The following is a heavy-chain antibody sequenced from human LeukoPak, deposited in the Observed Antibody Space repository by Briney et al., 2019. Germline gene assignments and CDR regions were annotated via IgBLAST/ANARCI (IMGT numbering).Heavy chain of an antibody. CDR2: INHSGST. CDR1: VGSFSGYY. D-gene: IGHD5-24*01. CDR3: ARIDGYNTLDY. J-gene: IGHJ4*02. V-gene: IGHV4-34*01. Sequence: PLETLSLTSAVYVGSFSGYYWSWIREPPGRGLEWIGEINHSGSTNYNPSLKSRVTISVDTSKNQSSLKLSSVTAADAAVYYCARIDGYNTLDYWGQGTLVTVSS.